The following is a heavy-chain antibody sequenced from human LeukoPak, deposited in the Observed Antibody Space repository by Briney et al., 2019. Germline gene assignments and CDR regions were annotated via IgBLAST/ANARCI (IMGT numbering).Heavy chain of an antibody. Sequence: GGSLRLSCAASGFTFSSYGMHWVRQAPGKGLEWVAVISYDGSNKYYADSVKGRFTISRDNSKNTLYLQMNSLRAEDTAVYYCAKDMVMYSSSWFCDYWGQGTLVTVSS. CDR3: AKDMVMYSSSWFCDY. J-gene: IGHJ4*02. CDR2: ISYDGSNK. CDR1: GFTFSSYG. V-gene: IGHV3-30*18. D-gene: IGHD6-13*01.